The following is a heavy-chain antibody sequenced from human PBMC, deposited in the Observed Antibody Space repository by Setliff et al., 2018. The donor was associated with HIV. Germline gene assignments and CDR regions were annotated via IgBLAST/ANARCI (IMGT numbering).Heavy chain of an antibody. CDR1: GGSISSHY. D-gene: IGHD1-1*01. J-gene: IGHJ3*02. Sequence: SETLSLTCTVSGGSISSHYWSWIRQPPGKGLEWIGYIYYSGSTNYNPSLKSRVTISVDTSKNQFSLKLKSVTAADTAVYYCARNGPFPTDAFDIWGQGTKVTVS. V-gene: IGHV4-59*11. CDR2: IYYSGST. CDR3: ARNGPFPTDAFDI.